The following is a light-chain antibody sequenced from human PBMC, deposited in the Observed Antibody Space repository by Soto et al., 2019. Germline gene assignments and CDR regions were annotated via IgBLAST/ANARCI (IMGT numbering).Light chain of an antibody. J-gene: IGKJ1*01. V-gene: IGKV1-5*01. CDR3: QQYATYAPST. CDR1: QSIGTW. Sequence: DIQMTQSPSSLSASVGDRITITCRASQSIGTWLAWYQHRPGEGPKLLIHDTSSLESGVPSRFSGSGSATEFSLTISSLEPGDSGTYHCQQYATYAPSTFGHATKVDIK. CDR2: DTS.